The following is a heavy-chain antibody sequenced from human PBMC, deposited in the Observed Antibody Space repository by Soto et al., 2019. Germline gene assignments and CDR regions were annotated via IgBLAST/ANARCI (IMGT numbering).Heavy chain of an antibody. D-gene: IGHD6-19*01. CDR1: GFPFGDFA. CDR3: AKSHRPYTSGLPHYYDL. V-gene: IGHV3-23*01. Sequence: VQLLESGGDLVQPGGSLRLACAGSGFPFGDFAMSWVRQGPGKGLEWISDISVSGGSSDYADSVKGRFTISRDNSKNTLFLQMNSLRGEDTAIYYCAKSHRPYTSGLPHYYDLWGPGTLVTVSS. J-gene: IGHJ4*02. CDR2: ISVSGGSS.